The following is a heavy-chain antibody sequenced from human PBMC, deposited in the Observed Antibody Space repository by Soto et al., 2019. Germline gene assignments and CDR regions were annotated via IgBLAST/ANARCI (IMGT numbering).Heavy chain of an antibody. CDR2: FDPEDGET. V-gene: IGHV1-24*01. CDR1: GYTLTELS. D-gene: IGHD3-22*01. CDR3: ATATSSGYSPYAFDI. J-gene: IGHJ3*02. Sequence: GASVNVSCKFSGYTLTELSIHWVREAPGKGLEWMGGFDPEDGETIYAQKFQGRVTMTEDTSTDTAYMELSSLRSEDTAVYYCATATSSGYSPYAFDIWGQGTMVTVS.